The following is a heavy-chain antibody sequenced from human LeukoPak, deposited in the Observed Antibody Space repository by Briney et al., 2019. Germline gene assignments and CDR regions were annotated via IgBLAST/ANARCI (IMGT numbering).Heavy chain of an antibody. J-gene: IGHJ4*02. CDR1: GGSISSYY. CDR2: IYYSGST. V-gene: IGHV4-59*12. Sequence: SETLSLTCTVSGGSISSYYWSWIRQPPGKGLEWIGYIYYSGSTNYNPSLKSRVTISVDTSKNQFSLKLSSVTAADTAVYYCARERELLGWGQGTLVTVSS. D-gene: IGHD2-21*01. CDR3: ARERELLG.